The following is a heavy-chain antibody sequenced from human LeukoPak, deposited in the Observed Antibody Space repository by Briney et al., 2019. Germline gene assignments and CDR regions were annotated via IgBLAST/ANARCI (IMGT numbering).Heavy chain of an antibody. CDR2: ISGSGGST. CDR1: GFTFSSYA. D-gene: IGHD3-10*01. CDR3: AKDILLWFGESPHDAFDI. V-gene: IGHV3-23*01. Sequence: GGSLRLSCAASGFTFSSYAMSWVRQAPGKGLEWVSAISGSGGSTYYADSVKGRFTISRDNSKNTLYLQMNSLRAEDAAVYYCAKDILLWFGESPHDAFDIWGQGTMVTVSS. J-gene: IGHJ3*02.